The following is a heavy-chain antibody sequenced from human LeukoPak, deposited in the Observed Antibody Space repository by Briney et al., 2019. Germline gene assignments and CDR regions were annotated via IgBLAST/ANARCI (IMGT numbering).Heavy chain of an antibody. V-gene: IGHV1-2*02. CDR2: INPNSGGT. CDR3: ARELAVAGTEIIY. J-gene: IGHJ4*02. D-gene: IGHD6-19*01. Sequence: GASVEVSCKASGYTFTGYYMHWVRQAPGQGLEWMGWINPNSGGTNYAQKFQGRVTMTRDTSISTAYMELSRLRSDDTAVYYCARELAVAGTEIIYWGQGTLVTVSS. CDR1: GYTFTGYY.